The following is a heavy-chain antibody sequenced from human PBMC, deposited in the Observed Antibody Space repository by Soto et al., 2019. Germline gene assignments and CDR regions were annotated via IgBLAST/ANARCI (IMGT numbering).Heavy chain of an antibody. D-gene: IGHD2-2*01. CDR3: AQDSSVRGFVVEPAAMGY. CDR2: ISYDGSNK. CDR1: GFSFSSYG. J-gene: IGHJ4*02. V-gene: IGHV3-30*18. Sequence: GAPLRLSXPASGFSFSSYGINCVRQVPGPGLERVAVISYDGSNKSYAACVKGRFTICRDNSKNTLYLQMNSLRAEDTAVYYCAQDSSVRGFVVEPAAMGYWGRGTRVTVSS.